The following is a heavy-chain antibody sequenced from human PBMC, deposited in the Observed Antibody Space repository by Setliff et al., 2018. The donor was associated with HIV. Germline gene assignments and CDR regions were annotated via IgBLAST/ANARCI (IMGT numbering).Heavy chain of an antibody. Sequence: GASVKVSCKASXGTVSSYSISGVXQXPGQGLEWMGGIIPIFGTANYAQKFQGRVTITADESTSTAYMELSSLRSEDTAVYYCAPIDPFPHDYSNSSFDYWGQGTLVTVSS. D-gene: IGHD4-4*01. CDR3: APIDPFPHDYSNSSFDY. CDR1: XGTVSSYS. J-gene: IGHJ4*02. CDR2: IIPIFGTA. V-gene: IGHV1-69*13.